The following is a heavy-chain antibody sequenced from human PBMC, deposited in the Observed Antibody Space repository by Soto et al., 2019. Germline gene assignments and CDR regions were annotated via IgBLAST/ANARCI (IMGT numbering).Heavy chain of an antibody. V-gene: IGHV4-34*01. Sequence: SETHSLTCAVYGGSFSGYYWSWIRQPPGKGLEWIGEINHSGSTNYNPSLKSRGTISVDTSKNQFSLKLSSVTAADTAVYYCAREVTIVRLVIIPSTNSMHFRGQAPTLTGSS. J-gene: IGHJ6*02. CDR2: INHSGST. CDR1: GGSFSGYY. CDR3: AREVTIVRLVIIPSTNSMHF. D-gene: IGHD3-10*01.